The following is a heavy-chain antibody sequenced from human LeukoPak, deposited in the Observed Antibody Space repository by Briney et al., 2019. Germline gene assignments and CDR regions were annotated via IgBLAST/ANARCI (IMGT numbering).Heavy chain of an antibody. D-gene: IGHD3-10*01. CDR3: ARDSYGSGSYYPY. CDR1: GYTFTSYA. Sequence: GASVKVSCKASGYTFTSYAMHWVRQAPGQRLEWMGWINAGNGNTKYSQQFQGRVTITRDTSASTAYMELSSLRSEDTAVYCCARDSYGSGSYYPYWGQGTLVTVAS. J-gene: IGHJ4*02. V-gene: IGHV1-3*01. CDR2: INAGNGNT.